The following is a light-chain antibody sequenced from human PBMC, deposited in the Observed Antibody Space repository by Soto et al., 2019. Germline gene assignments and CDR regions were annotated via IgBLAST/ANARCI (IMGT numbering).Light chain of an antibody. CDR1: SSDVGRYNY. V-gene: IGLV2-14*01. CDR2: EVS. Sequence: QSVLTQPASVSGSPGQSITISCTGTSSDVGRYNYVSWYQQHPGRAPKLIIYEVSNRPSGVSDRFSGSKSGNVASLTISGLQAADEADYYCGSYTTTYVSLFGTGTKVTVL. CDR3: GSYTTTYVSL. J-gene: IGLJ1*01.